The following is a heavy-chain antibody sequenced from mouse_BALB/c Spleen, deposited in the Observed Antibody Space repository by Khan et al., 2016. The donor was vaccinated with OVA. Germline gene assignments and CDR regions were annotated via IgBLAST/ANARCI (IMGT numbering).Heavy chain of an antibody. D-gene: IGHD2-4*01. Sequence: VQLQQSGTVLARPGASVKMSCKAFGYSFTSYWMHWVKQRPGQGLEWIGAIYPGNSDTRYNQKFKGKARLTAVTSASTAYMELSSLTNEDSAVYYCTRSFDSYYFDYWGQGTTLTVSS. CDR2: IYPGNSDT. CDR3: TRSFDSYYFDY. J-gene: IGHJ2*01. CDR1: GYSFTSYW. V-gene: IGHV1-5*01.